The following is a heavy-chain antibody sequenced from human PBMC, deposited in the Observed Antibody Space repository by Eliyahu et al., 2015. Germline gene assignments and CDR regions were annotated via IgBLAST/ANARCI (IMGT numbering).Heavy chain of an antibody. CDR2: IYPGDSDT. D-gene: IGHD3-3*01. J-gene: IGHJ4*02. V-gene: IGHV5-51*03. CDR3: ARRAPADYYFHY. CDR1: GXSFTRHW. Sequence: EVQLVQSGAXVKKPGESLKXSCKGSGXSFTRHWIGWVRQMXGXGLEWIGIIYPGDSDTRYSPSFQGQVTISADKSINTAYLQWSSLKASDTAMYYCARRAPADYYFHYWGQGTLVTVSS.